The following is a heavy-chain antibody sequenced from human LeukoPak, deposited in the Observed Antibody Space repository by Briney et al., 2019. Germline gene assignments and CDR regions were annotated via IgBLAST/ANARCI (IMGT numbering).Heavy chain of an antibody. CDR2: LRGKAYGGTT. V-gene: IGHV3-49*03. J-gene: IGHJ6*02. CDR3: TGYCSSTSCYNYYYGMDV. CDR1: GFTFGDYA. Sequence: GGSRRFSCTASGFTFGDYAMSWFRQAPGKGLEWVGLLRGKAYGGTTEYAASVKGRFTISRDDSKSIAYLQMNSLKTEDTAVYYCTGYCSSTSCYNYYYGMDVWGQGTTVTVSS. D-gene: IGHD2-2*01.